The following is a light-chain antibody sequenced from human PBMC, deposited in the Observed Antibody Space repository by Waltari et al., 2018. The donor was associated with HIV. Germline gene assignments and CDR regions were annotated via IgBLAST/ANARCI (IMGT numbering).Light chain of an antibody. J-gene: IGLJ3*02. CDR2: YTT. CDR3: LLAYAGPRPWV. CDR1: TGPVTSGHH. V-gene: IGLV7-46*01. Sequence: QAVVTQEPSLTVSPGGTVTLTCGSSTGPVTSGHHPYWFQQRPGQAPSTLIYYTTNKHSWTPARFSGSLLGGKAALTLSGAQPEDEAEYYCLLAYAGPRPWVFGGGTKVTVL.